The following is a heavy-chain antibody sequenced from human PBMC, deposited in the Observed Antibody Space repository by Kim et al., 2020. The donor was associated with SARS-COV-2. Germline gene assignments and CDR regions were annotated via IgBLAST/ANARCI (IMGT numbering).Heavy chain of an antibody. Sequence: GGSLRLSCAASGFTFSSYSMNWVRQAPGKGLEWVSYISSSSTIYYADSVKGRFTISRDNAKNSLYLQMNSLRDEDTAVYYCARDVTMVQGVIWYYYMDVWGKGTTVTVSS. V-gene: IGHV3-48*02. CDR2: ISSSSTI. D-gene: IGHD3-10*01. CDR1: GFTFSSYS. CDR3: ARDVTMVQGVIWYYYMDV. J-gene: IGHJ6*03.